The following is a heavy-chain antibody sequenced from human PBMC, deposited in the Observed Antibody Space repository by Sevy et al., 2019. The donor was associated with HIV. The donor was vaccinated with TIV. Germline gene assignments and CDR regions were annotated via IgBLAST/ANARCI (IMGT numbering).Heavy chain of an antibody. CDR1: GFTFSSYW. D-gene: IGHD3-16*01. J-gene: IGHJ3*02. CDR2: INSDGSST. CDR3: ARDNGWGAFDI. V-gene: IGHV3-74*01. Sequence: GGSLRLSCAASGFTFSSYWMHWVGQAPGKGLVWVSRINSDGSSTSYADSVKGRFTISRDNAKNTLYLQMNSLRAEDTAVYYCARDNGWGAFDIWGQGTMVTVSS.